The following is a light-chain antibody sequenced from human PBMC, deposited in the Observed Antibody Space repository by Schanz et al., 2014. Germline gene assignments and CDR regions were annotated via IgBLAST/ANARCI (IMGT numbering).Light chain of an antibody. Sequence: AIRLTQSPSSLSASVGDRITLTCRASQDIRSDLGWYQQKPGEAPKLLVYRASTLQTGVPSRFGGSGSGTDFTLTISSLQTEDFATYYCLQDHLYPWTFGQGTKV. CDR2: RAS. J-gene: IGKJ1*01. CDR1: QDIRSD. V-gene: IGKV1-6*01. CDR3: LQDHLYPWT.